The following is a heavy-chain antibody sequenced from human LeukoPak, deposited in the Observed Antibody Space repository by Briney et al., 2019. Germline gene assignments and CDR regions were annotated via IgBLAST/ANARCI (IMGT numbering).Heavy chain of an antibody. J-gene: IGHJ4*03. V-gene: IGHV4-34*01. CDR3: ARGPTISETGYFDY. CDR2: INHRGDT. D-gene: IGHD1-1*01. CDR1: GGSFSAYY. Sequence: SETLSLTCAVYGGSFSAYYWSWIRHSPGKGLECIAEINHRGDTNYNPPVKSRVTISVDTSKNQFSLKVRSLTAADTAVYYCARGPTISETGYFDYWGQGTLVTVSS.